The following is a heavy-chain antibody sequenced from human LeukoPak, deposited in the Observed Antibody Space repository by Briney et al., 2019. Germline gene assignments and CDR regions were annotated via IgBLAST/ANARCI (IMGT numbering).Heavy chain of an antibody. D-gene: IGHD3-10*01. Sequence: SETLSLTCTVSGVSINSGAYYWSWIRQPPGKGLEWIGEINHSGITNYNPSLESRITMSVDTSKNQFSLKLSSVTAADTAVYYCARHRATGITMVRGVPSPLDYWGQGTLVTVSS. CDR3: ARHRATGITMVRGVPSPLDY. CDR2: INHSGIT. J-gene: IGHJ4*02. CDR1: GVSINSGAYY. V-gene: IGHV4-39*01.